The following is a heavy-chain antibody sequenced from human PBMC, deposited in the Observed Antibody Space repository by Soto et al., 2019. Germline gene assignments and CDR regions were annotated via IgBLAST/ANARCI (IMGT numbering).Heavy chain of an antibody. CDR3: VRYGVAATY. J-gene: IGHJ1*01. D-gene: IGHD2-21*02. V-gene: IGHV1-8*01. Sequence: ASVKVSCKASGHTFTTYNINWVRQATGQGLEWMGWMNPNSGNTGYAQKFQDRITLTRDTSITTAYMELSSLRSDDTAVYFCVRYGVAATYWGQGTLVTVSS. CDR1: GHTFTTYN. CDR2: MNPNSGNT.